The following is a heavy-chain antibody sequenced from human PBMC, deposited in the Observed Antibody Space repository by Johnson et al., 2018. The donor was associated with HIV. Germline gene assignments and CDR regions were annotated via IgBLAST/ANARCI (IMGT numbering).Heavy chain of an antibody. J-gene: IGHJ3*02. Sequence: QVQLVESGGGVVQPGRSLRLSCTSAFSFSGYAMHWVRQAPGKGLEWVAVVSYDASHKYYAASVKGRFTISRDNSKNTLYLQMSSLRAEDTAMYYCGRDMSSRWGMGDACDIWGQGTMVTVSS. CDR1: AFSFSGYA. CDR3: GRDMSSRWGMGDACDI. CDR2: VSYDASHK. V-gene: IGHV3-30*04. D-gene: IGHD6-13*01.